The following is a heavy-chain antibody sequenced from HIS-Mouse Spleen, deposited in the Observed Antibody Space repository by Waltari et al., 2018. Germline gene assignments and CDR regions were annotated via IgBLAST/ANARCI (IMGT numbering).Heavy chain of an antibody. CDR3: ARDRGWGREAFDI. V-gene: IGHV3-7*01. Sequence: EVQLVESGGGLVQPGGSLRLSCAASGFTFSSYWMSWVREAPGKGLEVGANIKQDGREKYYVASVKGRFTISRDNAKNSLYLQMNSLRAEDTAVYYCARDRGWGREAFDIWGQGTMVTVSS. CDR1: GFTFSSYW. D-gene: IGHD3-10*01. J-gene: IGHJ3*02. CDR2: IKQDGREK.